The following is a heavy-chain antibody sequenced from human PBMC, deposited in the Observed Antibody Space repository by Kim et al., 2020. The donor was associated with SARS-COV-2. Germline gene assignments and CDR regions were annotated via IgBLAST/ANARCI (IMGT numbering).Heavy chain of an antibody. CDR2: IYYSGST. CDR3: ARGDTIFGVVINAFDI. V-gene: IGHV4-31*03. D-gene: IGHD3-3*01. CDR1: GGSISSGGYY. Sequence: SETLSLTCTVSGGSISSGGYYWSWIRPHPGKGLEWIGYIYYSGSTYYNPTIKGRLTLSVDTSKNQFSLKLSSVTDADTAVYYCARGDTIFGVVINAFDIWGQGTIVTVSS. J-gene: IGHJ3*02.